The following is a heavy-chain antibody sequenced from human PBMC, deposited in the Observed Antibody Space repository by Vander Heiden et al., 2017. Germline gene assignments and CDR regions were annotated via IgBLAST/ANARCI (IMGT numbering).Heavy chain of an antibody. V-gene: IGHV1-69*01. CDR1: GGTFSSYA. D-gene: IGHD3-10*01. CDR3: ASEAGDPSRGGY. CDR2: IIPNFGTA. J-gene: IGHJ4*02. Sequence: QVQLVQSGAEVKKPGSSVKVSCKASGGTFSSYAISWVRQAPGQGVELMGGIIPNFGTANYDQKFQGRVTITAEESTSTAYMELRSLRSEDTAVYYCASEAGDPSRGGYWGQGTLVTVSS.